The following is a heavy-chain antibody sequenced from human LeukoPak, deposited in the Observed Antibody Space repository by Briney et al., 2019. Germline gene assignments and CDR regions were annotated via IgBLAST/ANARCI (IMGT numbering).Heavy chain of an antibody. CDR3: ARDAPYDFWSGPFDY. D-gene: IGHD3-3*01. V-gene: IGHV4-39*07. CDR2: IYYSGST. Sequence: SETLSLTCTVSGGSISSSSYYWGWIRQPPGKGLEWIGSIYYSGSTNYNPSLKSRVTISVDTSKNQFSLKLSSVTAADTAVYYCARDAPYDFWSGPFDYWGQGTLVTVSS. CDR1: GGSISSSSYY. J-gene: IGHJ4*02.